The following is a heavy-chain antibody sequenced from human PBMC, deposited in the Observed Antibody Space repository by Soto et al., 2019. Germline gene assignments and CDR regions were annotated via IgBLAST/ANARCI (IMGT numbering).Heavy chain of an antibody. CDR2: ISSSSSNI. D-gene: IGHD4-17*01. V-gene: IGHV3-21*01. CDR3: AREDYAGASPRFDY. J-gene: IGHJ4*02. CDR1: GFIFSSYT. Sequence: EVQLVESGGGLVKPGGSLRLSCAASGFIFSSYTMTWVRQAQGKGLEWVSSISSSSSNIEYADSVKGRFSVSRDNANNSLFLQINSLRAEDTAVYYCAREDYAGASPRFDYWGLGALVTVSS.